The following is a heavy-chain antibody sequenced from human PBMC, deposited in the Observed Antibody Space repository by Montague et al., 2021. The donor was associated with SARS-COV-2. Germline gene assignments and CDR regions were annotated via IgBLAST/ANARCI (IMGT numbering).Heavy chain of an antibody. V-gene: IGHV4-59*01. CDR1: GGSISGYY. D-gene: IGHD2-8*01. Sequence: SETLSLTCTVSGGSISGYYWSWIRQSPGKGLEWIGYIYYSGSTKYNPFLESRVTVSVDRSKNQVSLTLSSVTPADTAVYYCARLLRSCSNGVCRTYYYYAMDVWGQGTMVTVSS. CDR3: ARLLRSCSNGVCRTYYYYAMDV. J-gene: IGHJ6*02. CDR2: IYYSGST.